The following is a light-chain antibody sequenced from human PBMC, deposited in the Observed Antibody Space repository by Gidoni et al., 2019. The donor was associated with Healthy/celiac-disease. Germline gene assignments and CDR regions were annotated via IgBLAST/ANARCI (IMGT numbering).Light chain of an antibody. CDR3: QQLNSYA. V-gene: IGKV1-9*01. CDR2: AAS. J-gene: IGKJ2*01. Sequence: DIQLTQSPSFLSASVGDRVTITCRASQDISSYLAWYQHKPGKAPALLIYAASILQSGVPSRFSGRGSGTEFTLTISSLQPADFATYYCQQLNSYAFGQGTKVDSK. CDR1: QDISSY.